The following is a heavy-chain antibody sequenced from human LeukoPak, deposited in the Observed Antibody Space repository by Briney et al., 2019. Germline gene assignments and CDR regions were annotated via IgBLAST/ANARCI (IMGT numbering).Heavy chain of an antibody. CDR2: INPNSGGT. J-gene: IGHJ4*02. Sequence: EASVKVSCKASGYTFTGYYMHWVRQAPGQGLEWMGWINPNSGGTNYAQKFQGWVTMTRDTSISTAYMELSRLRSDDTAVYYCARYDTRFGEYAFDYWGQGTLATVSS. CDR3: ARYDTRFGEYAFDY. V-gene: IGHV1-2*04. CDR1: GYTFTGYY. D-gene: IGHD3-10*02.